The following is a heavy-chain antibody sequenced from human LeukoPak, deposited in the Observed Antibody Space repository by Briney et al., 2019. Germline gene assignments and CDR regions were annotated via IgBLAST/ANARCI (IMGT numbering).Heavy chain of an antibody. J-gene: IGHJ4*02. D-gene: IGHD2-2*01. V-gene: IGHV4-34*01. CDR1: GGSFSGYY. Sequence: SETLSLTCAVYGGSFSGYYWSWIRQPPAKGLEWIGEINHSGSTNYNPSLKSRVTISVDTSKNQFSLKLSSVTAADMAVYYCAREGYCSSSSCYPRWNSPFDYWGQGTLITVSS. CDR3: AREGYCSSSSCYPRWNSPFDY. CDR2: INHSGST.